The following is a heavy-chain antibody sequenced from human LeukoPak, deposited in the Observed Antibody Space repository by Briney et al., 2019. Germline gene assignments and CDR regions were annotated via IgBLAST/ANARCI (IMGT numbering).Heavy chain of an antibody. CDR1: GGSISSSNW. J-gene: IGHJ5*02. CDR3: ARQTYYYGSGSYSWFDP. V-gene: IGHV4-4*02. D-gene: IGHD3-10*01. CDR2: IYHSGST. Sequence: SETLSLTCAVSGGSISSSNWWSWVRPPPGKGLEWIGEIYHSGSTNYNPPLKSRVTISVDKSKNQFSLKLSSVTAADTAVYYCARQTYYYGSGSYSWFDPWGQGTLVTVSS.